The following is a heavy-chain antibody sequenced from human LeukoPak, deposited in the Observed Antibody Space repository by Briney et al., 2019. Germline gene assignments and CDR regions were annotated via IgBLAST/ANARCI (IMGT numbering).Heavy chain of an antibody. CDR2: ITSSSSYT. CDR3: ARDGDYYDSSGYYYNWFDP. Sequence: PGGSLRLSCAASGFTFSSYNMNWVRQAPGKGLEWVSSITSSSSYTFYADSVKGRFTISRDNAKNSLYLQMNSLRAEDTAVYYCARDGDYYDSSGYYYNWFDPWGQGTLVTVSS. D-gene: IGHD3-22*01. J-gene: IGHJ5*02. V-gene: IGHV3-21*01. CDR1: GFTFSSYN.